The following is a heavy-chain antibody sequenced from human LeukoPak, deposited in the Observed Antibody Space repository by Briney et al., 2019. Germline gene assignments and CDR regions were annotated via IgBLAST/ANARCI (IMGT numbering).Heavy chain of an antibody. J-gene: IGHJ6*02. CDR2: IKQDGSEK. CDR3: AQLLEGGYYGMDV. Sequence: PGGSLRLSCAASGFTFSSYWMSWVRQAPGKGLEWVANIKQDGSEKYYVDSVKGRFTISRDNAENSLYLQMNSLRAEDTAVYYCAQLLEGGYYGMDVWGQGTTVTVSS. CDR1: GFTFSSYW. V-gene: IGHV3-7*01. D-gene: IGHD2-2*01.